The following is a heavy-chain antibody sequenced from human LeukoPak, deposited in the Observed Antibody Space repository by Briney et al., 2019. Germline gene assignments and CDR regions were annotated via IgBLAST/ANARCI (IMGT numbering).Heavy chain of an antibody. CDR2: ITHDGGNT. CDR3: ATDKSYFDSRSHQGFDY. CDR1: GFTFSIYA. Sequence: PGGSLRLSCAASGFTFSIYAMHWVRQAPGKGLEWVAVITHDGGNTYYADSVKGRFTISRDNSKSTLYLQMSSLRAEDTAVYYCATDKSYFDSRSHQGFDYWGQGTLVAASS. V-gene: IGHV3-30*15. D-gene: IGHD3-10*01. J-gene: IGHJ4*02.